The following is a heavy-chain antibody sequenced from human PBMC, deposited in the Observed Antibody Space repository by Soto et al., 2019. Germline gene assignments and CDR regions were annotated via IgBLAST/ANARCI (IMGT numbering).Heavy chain of an antibody. CDR1: GYSFTSYW. CDR3: ARHDPDYYDSSGYSRGYGMDV. D-gene: IGHD3-22*01. J-gene: IGHJ6*02. V-gene: IGHV5-51*01. Sequence: GESLKISCKGSGYSFTSYWIGWVRQMPGKGLEWMGIIYPGDSDTRYSPSFQGQVTISADKSISTAYLQWSSLKASDTAMYYCARHDPDYYDSSGYSRGYGMDVWGQGTTVTVS. CDR2: IYPGDSDT.